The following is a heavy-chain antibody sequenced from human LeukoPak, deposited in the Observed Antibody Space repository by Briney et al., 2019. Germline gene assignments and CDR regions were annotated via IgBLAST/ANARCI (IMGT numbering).Heavy chain of an antibody. J-gene: IGHJ4*02. Sequence: SETLSLTCIVSGDSISSSTYYWAWIRQPPGKGLEWIGSISHTGTTYYKPSLKSQVTISVDASKSQFSLRLNSVTAADTAVYFCAQELWGVADYWGQGTLVTVSS. D-gene: IGHD3-10*01. V-gene: IGHV4-39*01. CDR1: GDSISSSTYY. CDR2: ISHTGTT. CDR3: AQELWGVADY.